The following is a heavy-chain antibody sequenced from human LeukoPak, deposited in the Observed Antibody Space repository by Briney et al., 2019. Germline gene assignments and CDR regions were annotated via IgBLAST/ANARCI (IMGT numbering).Heavy chain of an antibody. D-gene: IGHD5-12*01. Sequence: GGSLRLSCAASGFTFSSYGMHWVRQAPGKGLEWVAVISYDGSNKYYADSVKGRFTISRDNSKNTLYLQMNSLRAEDTAVYYCARGGFNSPPDYWGQGTLVTVSS. J-gene: IGHJ4*02. V-gene: IGHV3-30*03. CDR1: GFTFSSYG. CDR2: ISYDGSNK. CDR3: ARGGFNSPPDY.